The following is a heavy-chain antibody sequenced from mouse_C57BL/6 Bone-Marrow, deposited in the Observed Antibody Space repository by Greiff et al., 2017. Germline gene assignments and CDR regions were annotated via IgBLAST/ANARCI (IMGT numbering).Heavy chain of an antibody. CDR1: GYSITSGYY. D-gene: IGHD3-1*01. Sequence: EVKLQESGPGLVKPSQSLSLTCSVTGYSITSGYYWNWIRQFPGNKLEWMGYISYDGSNNYNPSLKNRISITRDTSKNQFFLKLNSVTTEDTATYYCARRAWGYYAMDYWGQGTSVTVSS. J-gene: IGHJ4*01. CDR3: ARRAWGYYAMDY. CDR2: ISYDGSN. V-gene: IGHV3-6*01.